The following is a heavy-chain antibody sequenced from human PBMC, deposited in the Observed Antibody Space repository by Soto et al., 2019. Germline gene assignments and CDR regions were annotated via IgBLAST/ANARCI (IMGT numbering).Heavy chain of an antibody. CDR1: GGSISSYY. J-gene: IGHJ4*02. CDR3: ARFKGDSSGSSGAFDY. Sequence: TSETLSLTCTVSGGSISSYYWSWIRQPPGKGLEWIGYIYYSGSTNYNPSLKSRVTISVDTSKNQFSLKLNSVTAADTAVYYCARFKGDSSGSSGAFDYWGQGTLVTVSS. V-gene: IGHV4-59*01. CDR2: IYYSGST. D-gene: IGHD3-22*01.